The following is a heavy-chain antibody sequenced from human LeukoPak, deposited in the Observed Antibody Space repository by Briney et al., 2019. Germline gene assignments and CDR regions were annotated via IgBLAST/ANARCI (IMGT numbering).Heavy chain of an antibody. J-gene: IGHJ6*03. CDR3: AKDNVHKITYMGSSWHNYYYMDV. V-gene: IGHV3-43D*03. D-gene: IGHD6-13*01. CDR1: GFTFDDYA. Sequence: PGGSLRLSCAASGFTFDDYAMHWVRQAPGKGLEWVSLISWDGGSTYYADSVKGRFTISRDNSKNSLYLQMNSLRAEDTALYYCAKDNVHKITYMGSSWHNYYYMDVWGKGTTVTVSS. CDR2: ISWDGGST.